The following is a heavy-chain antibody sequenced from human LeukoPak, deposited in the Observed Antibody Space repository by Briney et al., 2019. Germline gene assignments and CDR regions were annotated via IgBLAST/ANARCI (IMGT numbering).Heavy chain of an antibody. CDR1: GGSFSGYY. D-gene: IGHD3-3*01. J-gene: IGHJ4*02. CDR3: ARGLGDFWSAKAVSLDY. V-gene: IGHV4-34*01. CDR2: INHSGST. Sequence: SETLSLTCAVYGGSFSGYYWSWLRQPPGKGLEWIGEINHSGSTNYNPSLKSRVTISVDTSKTQFSLKLSSVTAADTAVYYCARGLGDFWSAKAVSLDYWGQGTLVTVSS.